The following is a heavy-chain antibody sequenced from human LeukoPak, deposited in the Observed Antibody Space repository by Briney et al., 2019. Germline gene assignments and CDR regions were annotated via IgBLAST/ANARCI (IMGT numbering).Heavy chain of an antibody. J-gene: IGHJ4*02. V-gene: IGHV3-21*01. D-gene: IGHD3-22*01. CDR2: ISSSSSYI. CDR1: GFTFSSYS. CDR3: ARERSTMIVVVINSYSDY. Sequence: GGSLRLSCAASGFTFSSYSMNWLRQAPGKGLEWVSSISSSSSYIYYADSVKGRFTISRDNAKNLLYLQMNSLRAEDTAVYYCARERSTMIVVVINSYSDYWGQGTLVTVSS.